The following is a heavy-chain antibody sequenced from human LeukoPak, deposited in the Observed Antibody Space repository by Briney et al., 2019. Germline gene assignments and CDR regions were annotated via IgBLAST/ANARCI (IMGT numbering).Heavy chain of an antibody. D-gene: IGHD3-10*01. CDR3: ARGRITMVRGVIKSQHADY. Sequence: SETLSLTCAVYGGSFSGYYWSWIRQPPGKGLEWIGEINHSGSTNYNPSLKSRVTISVDTSKNQFSPKLSSVTAADTAVYYCARGRITMVRGVIKSQHADYWGQGTLVTVSS. J-gene: IGHJ4*02. CDR2: INHSGST. CDR1: GGSFSGYY. V-gene: IGHV4-34*01.